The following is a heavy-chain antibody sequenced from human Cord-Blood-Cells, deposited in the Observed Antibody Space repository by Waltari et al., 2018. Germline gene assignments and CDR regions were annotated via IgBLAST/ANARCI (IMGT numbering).Heavy chain of an antibody. Sequence: EVQLVESGGGLVQPGGSLRLSCAASGFTLRCSWLSWVRQVPGKGLEWVANIKQDGSEKYYVDSVKGRFTISRDNAKNSLYLQMNSLRAEDTAVYYCARGGYSYGYWGQGTLVTVSS. V-gene: IGHV3-7*01. CDR2: IKQDGSEK. CDR1: GFTLRCSW. D-gene: IGHD5-18*01. J-gene: IGHJ4*02. CDR3: ARGGYSYGY.